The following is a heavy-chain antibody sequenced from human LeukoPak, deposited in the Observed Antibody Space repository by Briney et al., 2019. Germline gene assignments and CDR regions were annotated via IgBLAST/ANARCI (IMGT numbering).Heavy chain of an antibody. CDR2: IYYSGST. Sequence: PSETLSLTCTVSGGSISSYYWSWIRQPPGKGLEWIGYIYYSGSTNYNPSLKSRVTISVDTSKNRFSLKLSSVTAADTAVYYCARAKGVGATYTVDYWGQGTLVTVSS. V-gene: IGHV4-59*08. CDR3: ARAKGVGATYTVDY. J-gene: IGHJ4*02. D-gene: IGHD1-26*01. CDR1: GGSISSYY.